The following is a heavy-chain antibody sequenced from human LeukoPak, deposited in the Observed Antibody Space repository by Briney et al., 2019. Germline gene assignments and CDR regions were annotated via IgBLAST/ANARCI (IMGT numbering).Heavy chain of an antibody. CDR1: GYTFTGYY. CDR3: ATPGYYDSTFQH. D-gene: IGHD3-22*01. J-gene: IGHJ1*01. V-gene: IGHV1-2*06. CDR2: INPNSGGT. Sequence: ASVKVSCKASGYTFTGYYMHWVRQAPGQGLEWMGRINPNSGGTNYAQKFQGRVTMTRDTSISTAYMELSRLRSDDTAVYYCATPGYYDSTFQHWGQGTLVTVSS.